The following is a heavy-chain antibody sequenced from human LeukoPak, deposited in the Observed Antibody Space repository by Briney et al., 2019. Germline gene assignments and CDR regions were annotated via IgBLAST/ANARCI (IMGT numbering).Heavy chain of an antibody. V-gene: IGHV4-39*01. D-gene: IGHD3-22*01. J-gene: IGHJ6*03. CDR2: IYYTGST. Sequence: SETLSLTCTVSGGSINSGSHYWGWLRQPPGKGLEWIGSIYYTGSTYYNPSLKSRVTISVDTSKNQFSLKLSSVTAADTAVYYCARHYYDSSGYSYYYYYYYMDVWGKGTTVTVSS. CDR1: GGSINSGSHY. CDR3: ARHYYDSSGYSYYYYYYYMDV.